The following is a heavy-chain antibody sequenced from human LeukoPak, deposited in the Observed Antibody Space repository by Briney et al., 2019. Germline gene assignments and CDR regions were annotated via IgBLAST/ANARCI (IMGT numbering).Heavy chain of an antibody. CDR2: LYSGGKA. J-gene: IGHJ4*02. Sequence: GGSLRLSCAASGFTLSSYWMSWVRQAPGKGLEWVSVLYSGGKAYYADSVKGRFTISRDNSKNTLYLQMNSLRAEDTAVYYCARYDGGLGPFDYWGQGTLVTVSS. CDR3: ARYDGGLGPFDY. V-gene: IGHV3-53*01. D-gene: IGHD4-23*01. CDR1: GFTLSSYW.